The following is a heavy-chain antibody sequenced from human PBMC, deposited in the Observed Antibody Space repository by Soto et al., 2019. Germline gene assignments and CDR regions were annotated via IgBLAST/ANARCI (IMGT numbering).Heavy chain of an antibody. Sequence: SETLSLTCAVSGGSISSSNWWSWVRQPPGKGLEWIGEIYHSGSTNYNPSLKSRVTISVDKSKNQFSLKLSSVTAADTAVYYCARTPIEWPYYFDYWGQGTLVTVSS. V-gene: IGHV4-4*02. CDR3: ARTPIEWPYYFDY. CDR2: IYHSGST. J-gene: IGHJ4*02. D-gene: IGHD2-8*01. CDR1: GGSISSSNW.